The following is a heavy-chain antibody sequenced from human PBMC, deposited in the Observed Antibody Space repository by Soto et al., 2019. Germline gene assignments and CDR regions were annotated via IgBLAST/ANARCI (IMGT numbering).Heavy chain of an antibody. CDR3: ATRNSSPYFGY. CDR2: IHYSGIT. D-gene: IGHD6-19*01. V-gene: IGHV4-30-4*01. CDR1: GGSISSGDYY. J-gene: IGHJ4*02. Sequence: QVQLQESGPGLVKPSQTLSLTCTVSGGSISSGDYYWSWIRQPPGKGLEWIGSIHYSGITYYNPSLSSRVTISVDASKNQVYLKLNPSAAAATAVLYCATRNSSPYFGYWGQGTLGTVST.